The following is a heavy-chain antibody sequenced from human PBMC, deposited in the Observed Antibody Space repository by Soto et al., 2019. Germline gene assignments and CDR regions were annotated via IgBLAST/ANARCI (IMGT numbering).Heavy chain of an antibody. V-gene: IGHV2-5*02. CDR2: FYWDDNK. CDR3: AHRSGFGELRY. J-gene: IGHJ4*02. D-gene: IGHD3-10*01. CDR1: GFSLSTNAVG. Sequence: QITLKESGPTLVKPTQTLTLTCTFSGFSLSTNAVGVGWIRQPPGKTLQWLALFYWDDNKHYNPSLKSRLTXTXVTPKNQAALTMTNMDRVDTATYHCAHRSGFGELRYWGQGTLVTVSS.